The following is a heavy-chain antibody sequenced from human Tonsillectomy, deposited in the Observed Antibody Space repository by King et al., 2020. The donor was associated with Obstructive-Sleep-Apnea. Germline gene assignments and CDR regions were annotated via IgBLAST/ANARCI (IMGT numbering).Heavy chain of an antibody. J-gene: IGHJ5*02. Sequence: QITLKESGPVLVKPTETLTLTCTVSGFSLSNARMGVSWIRQPPGKALEWLAHIFSNDEKSYSTSLKSRLTISKDTSKSQVVLTMTNMDPVDTATYFCERAYDSSGYYYVQAPWFDPWGQGTLVTVSS. D-gene: IGHD3-22*01. V-gene: IGHV2-26*01. CDR2: IFSNDEK. CDR1: GFSLSNARMG. CDR3: ERAYDSSGYYYVQAPWFDP.